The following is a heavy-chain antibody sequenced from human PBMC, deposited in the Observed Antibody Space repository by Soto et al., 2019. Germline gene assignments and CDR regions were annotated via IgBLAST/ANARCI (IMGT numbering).Heavy chain of an antibody. CDR3: ASEGSGYPNWFDP. CDR2: IIPIFGTA. CDR1: GGTFSSYA. D-gene: IGHD3-22*01. Sequence: QVQLVQSGAEVKKPGSSVKVSCKASGGTFSSYAISWVRQAPGQGLEWMGGIIPIFGTANYAQKFQGRVTISEGESTSAAYMEVSSLRSEDTSVYYCASEGSGYPNWFDPWGQGTLVTVSS. J-gene: IGHJ5*02. V-gene: IGHV1-69*01.